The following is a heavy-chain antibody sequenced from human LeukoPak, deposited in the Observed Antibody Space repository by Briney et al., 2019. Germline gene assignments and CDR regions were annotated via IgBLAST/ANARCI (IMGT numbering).Heavy chain of an antibody. Sequence: SETLSLTCAASGVSISTYCWSWIRQPAGKGLEWIGRIYTRGSTNYNPSLKSRVTMSVDTSKNQFSLNLRSVTAADTAVYYCARLPGGDSSSVVAFDIWGQGTMVTVSS. CDR3: ARLPGGDSSSVVAFDI. CDR1: GVSISTYC. J-gene: IGHJ3*02. V-gene: IGHV4-4*07. CDR2: IYTRGST. D-gene: IGHD2-21*02.